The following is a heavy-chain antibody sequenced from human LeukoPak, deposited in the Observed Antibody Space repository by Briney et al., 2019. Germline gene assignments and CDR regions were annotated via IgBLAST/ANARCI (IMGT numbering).Heavy chain of an antibody. CDR1: GYTFTGYY. CDR3: ARVGNDYGDYCWFDP. CDR2: IIPIFGTA. Sequence: SVKVSCKASGYTFTGYYMHWVRQAPGQGLEWMGGIIPIFGTANYAQKFQGRVTITADESTSTAYMELRSLRSDDTAVYYCARVGNDYGDYCWFDPWGQGTLVTVSS. V-gene: IGHV1-69*13. J-gene: IGHJ5*02. D-gene: IGHD4-17*01.